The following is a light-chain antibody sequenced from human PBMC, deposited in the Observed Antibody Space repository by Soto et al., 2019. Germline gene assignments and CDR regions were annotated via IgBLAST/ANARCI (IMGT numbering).Light chain of an antibody. Sequence: EIVLTQSPGALSLSPGERATLSCGASQSVSSSYLAWYQQKPGQAPRLLIYGASTRATGIPDRFSSSGSGTDFPLTNSRLEPEDFAVYYCQQYGSSPRTFGQGTKVEIK. CDR2: GAS. CDR1: QSVSSSY. V-gene: IGKV3-20*01. CDR3: QQYGSSPRT. J-gene: IGKJ1*01.